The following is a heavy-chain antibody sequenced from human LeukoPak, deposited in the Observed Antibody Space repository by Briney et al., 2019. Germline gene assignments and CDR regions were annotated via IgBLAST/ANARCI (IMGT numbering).Heavy chain of an antibody. D-gene: IGHD4/OR15-4a*01. CDR1: GFTFSSYW. V-gene: IGHV3-74*01. J-gene: IGHJ4*02. CDR3: ARGIYGDPVAFDY. CDR2: IHSDEIRT. Sequence: GGSLRLSCAASGFTFSSYWMHLVRQAPGRGLVWVSRIHSDEIRTNYADSVTGRFTISRDNAKNTVYLQMNSLRNEDTAVYYCARGIYGDPVAFDYWGQGTLVTVSS.